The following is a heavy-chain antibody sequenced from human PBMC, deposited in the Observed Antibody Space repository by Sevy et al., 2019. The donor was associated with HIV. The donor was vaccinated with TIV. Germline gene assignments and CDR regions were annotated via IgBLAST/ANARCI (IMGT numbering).Heavy chain of an antibody. V-gene: IGHV3-49*03. D-gene: IGHD6-6*01. J-gene: IGHJ4*02. Sequence: GGSLRLSCTASGFTFGDYAMSWFRQAPGKGLEWVGFIRSKAYGGTTEYAASVKGRFTISRDDSKSIDYLQMNSLKTEDTAVYYGTSDRKGAARPPDDYWGQGTLVTVSS. CDR3: TSDRKGAARPPDDY. CDR1: GFTFGDYA. CDR2: IRSKAYGGTT.